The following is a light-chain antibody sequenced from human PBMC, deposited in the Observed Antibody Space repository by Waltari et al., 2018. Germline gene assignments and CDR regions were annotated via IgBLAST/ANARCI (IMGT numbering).Light chain of an antibody. J-gene: IGLJ3*02. Sequence: QSVLTQPPSVSGAPGQRVTICCTGSSSNIGAGFAVHWYQLLPGTAAKLLIYGNNTRPSGIPDRFSGSKSGNSASLAITGLQADDEADYHGQSYDSSLSWVFGGGTKLTVL. CDR2: GNN. CDR3: QSYDSSLSWV. CDR1: SSNIGAGFA. V-gene: IGLV1-40*01.